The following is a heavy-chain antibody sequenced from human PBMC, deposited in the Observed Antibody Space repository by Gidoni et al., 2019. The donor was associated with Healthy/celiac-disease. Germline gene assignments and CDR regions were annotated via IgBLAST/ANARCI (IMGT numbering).Heavy chain of an antibody. CDR1: GFTFSSYG. D-gene: IGHD4-17*01. J-gene: IGHJ4*02. CDR3: ARDRFEPYGGTPIDY. V-gene: IGHV3-33*01. CDR2: IWYDGSNK. Sequence: QVQLVESGGGVVQPGRSLRLSCAASGFTFSSYGMHWVRQAPGKGLEWVAVIWYDGSNKYYADSVKGRFTISRDNSKNTLYLQMNSLRAEDTAVYYCARDRFEPYGGTPIDYWGQGTLVTVSS.